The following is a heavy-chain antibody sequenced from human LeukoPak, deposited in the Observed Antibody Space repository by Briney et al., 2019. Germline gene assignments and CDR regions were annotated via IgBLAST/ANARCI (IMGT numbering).Heavy chain of an antibody. V-gene: IGHV3-30*18. D-gene: IGHD1-26*01. CDR1: GFTFSSYG. Sequence: GRSLRLSCAASGFTFSSYGMHWVRQAPGKGLEWVAVISYDGSTKYYADSVKGRFTISRDNPKNTLFLQMNNLRVEDTALYYCAKDRYSGSYLQTGPCAHWGQGTLVTVSS. CDR2: ISYDGSTK. CDR3: AKDRYSGSYLQTGPCAH. J-gene: IGHJ4*02.